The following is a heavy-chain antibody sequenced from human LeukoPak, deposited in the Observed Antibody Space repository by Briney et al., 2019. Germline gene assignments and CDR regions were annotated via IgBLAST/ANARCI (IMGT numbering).Heavy chain of an antibody. Sequence: SSVKVSCKPSGYTFTGYYMHWVRQAAGRGRDWVGWINPNSGGTNYPQKFQGRVTMTRDTSISPASMELSTLRSDDTAVYYCARAIDMISIEAFDIWGQGTMVTVSS. CDR1: GYTFTGYY. CDR2: INPNSGGT. V-gene: IGHV1-2*02. D-gene: IGHD3-22*01. CDR3: ARAIDMISIEAFDI. J-gene: IGHJ3*02.